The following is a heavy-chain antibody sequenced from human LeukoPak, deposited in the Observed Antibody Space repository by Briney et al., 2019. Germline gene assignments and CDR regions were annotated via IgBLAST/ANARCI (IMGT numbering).Heavy chain of an antibody. V-gene: IGHV3-49*04. CDR1: GFTVVDYA. D-gene: IGHD3-22*01. Sequence: GGSLRLSRTASGFTVVDYAMSWVRPAPGKGLEWGGLIRSKANCGTTEYATTVQGRFTISRDDSMRHAYLQMYSLKTEDTAVYYCTRDGAPTYYDCSCYYSGGQGTLVTVSS. CDR2: IRSKANCGTT. CDR3: TRDGAPTYYDCSCYYS. J-gene: IGHJ4*02.